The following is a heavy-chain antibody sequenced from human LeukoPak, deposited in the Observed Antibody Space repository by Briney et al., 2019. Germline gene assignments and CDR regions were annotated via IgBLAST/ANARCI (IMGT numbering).Heavy chain of an antibody. CDR1: GFTFSSYG. D-gene: IGHD5-12*01. J-gene: IGHJ4*02. Sequence: GGSLRLSCAASGFTFSSYGMHWVRQAPGKGLEWVAFIRYDGSNKYYTDSVKGRFTISRDNSKNTLYLQMNSLRAEDTAVYYCARGPSGYHNTGGQGTLVTVSS. V-gene: IGHV3-30*02. CDR2: IRYDGSNK. CDR3: ARGPSGYHNT.